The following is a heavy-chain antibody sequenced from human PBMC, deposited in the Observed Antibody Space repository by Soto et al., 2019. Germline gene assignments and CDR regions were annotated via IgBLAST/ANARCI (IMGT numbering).Heavy chain of an antibody. CDR1: GFTFSSYG. CDR2: ISHDETIN. CDR3: AKLPHIGGHHHYYGMDV. J-gene: IGHJ6*02. V-gene: IGHV3-30*18. Sequence: QVQLVESGGGVVQPGRSLRLSCAASGFTFSSYGMHWVRQAPGKGLEWMAVISHDETINAYADSVEGRFTISRDNSKNTLYLQMNSLRTEDTAVYHCAKLPHIGGHHHYYGMDVWGQGTTVTVSS.